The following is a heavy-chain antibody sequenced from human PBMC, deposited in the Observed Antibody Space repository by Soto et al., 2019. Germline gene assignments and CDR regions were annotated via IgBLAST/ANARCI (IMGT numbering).Heavy chain of an antibody. CDR3: ARHSHCSSTSCYTRVYYYYYGMDV. J-gene: IGHJ6*02. V-gene: IGHV5-51*01. CDR2: IYPGDSDT. D-gene: IGHD2-2*02. CDR1: GYSFTGYW. Sequence: GESLKISCKGSGYSFTGYWIGWVRQMPGKGLEWMGIIYPGDSDTRYSPSFQGQVTISADKSISTAYLQWSSLKASDTAMYYCARHSHCSSTSCYTRVYYYYYGMDVWGQGTTVTVSS.